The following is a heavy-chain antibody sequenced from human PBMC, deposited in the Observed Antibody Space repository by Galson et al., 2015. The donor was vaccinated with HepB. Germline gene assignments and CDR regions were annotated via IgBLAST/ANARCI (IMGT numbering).Heavy chain of an antibody. V-gene: IGHV4-61*02. Sequence: LTCTVSGGSISSGSYYWSWIRRPAGKGLEWIGRIYTSGSTNYNPSLKSRVTMSVDTSKNQFSLKLSSVTAADTAVYYCARDRPDITMVRGLEYYYYMDVWGQGTTVTVSS. CDR2: IYTSGST. CDR1: GGSISSGSYY. J-gene: IGHJ6*03. CDR3: ARDRPDITMVRGLEYYYYMDV. D-gene: IGHD3-10*01.